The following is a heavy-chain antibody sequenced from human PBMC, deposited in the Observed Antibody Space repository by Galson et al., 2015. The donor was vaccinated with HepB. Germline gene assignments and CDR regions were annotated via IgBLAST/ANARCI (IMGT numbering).Heavy chain of an antibody. J-gene: IGHJ4*02. V-gene: IGHV4-34*01. CDR1: GGSFSGYY. CDR2: INHSGST. D-gene: IGHD3-10*01. Sequence: SETLSLTCAVYGGSFSGYYWSWIRQPPGKGLEWIGEINHSGSTNYNPSLKSRVTISVDTSKNQFSLKLSSVTAADTAVYYCARGLGITMVRGVTAPGGAFVDYWGQGTLVTVSS. CDR3: ARGLGITMVRGVTAPGGAFVDY.